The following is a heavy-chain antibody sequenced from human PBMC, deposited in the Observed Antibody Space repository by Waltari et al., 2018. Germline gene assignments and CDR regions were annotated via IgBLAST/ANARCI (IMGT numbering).Heavy chain of an antibody. Sequence: EVQLVESGGGLVKPGGSLRLSCAASGFTFSSYSMNWVRQAPGKGLEWVSSISSSSSYIYYADSVKGRFTISRDNAKNSLYLQMNSLRAEDTAVYYCARDQTGYYGSGSYSDYWGQGTLVTVSS. J-gene: IGHJ4*02. D-gene: IGHD3-10*01. V-gene: IGHV3-21*01. CDR3: ARDQTGYYGSGSYSDY. CDR1: GFTFSSYS. CDR2: ISSSSSYI.